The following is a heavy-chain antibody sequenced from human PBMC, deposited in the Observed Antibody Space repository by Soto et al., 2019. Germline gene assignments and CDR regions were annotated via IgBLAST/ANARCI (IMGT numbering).Heavy chain of an antibody. CDR1: GGTFSSYA. J-gene: IGHJ4*02. V-gene: IGHV1-69*04. Sequence: ASVKVSCKASGGTFSSYAISWVRQAPGQGLEWMGRIIPILGIANYAQKFQGRVTITADKSTSTAYMELSSLRSEDTAVYYCAREGYGSLLVAEKYYFDYWGQGTLVTVSS. CDR3: AREGYGSLLVAEKYYFDY. CDR2: IIPILGIA. D-gene: IGHD2-15*01.